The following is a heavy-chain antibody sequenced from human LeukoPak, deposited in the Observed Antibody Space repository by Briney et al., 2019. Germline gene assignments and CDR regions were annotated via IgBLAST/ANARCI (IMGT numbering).Heavy chain of an antibody. CDR1: GYTFTNYA. CDR3: ARVGQYCGGDCFDY. J-gene: IGHJ4*02. CDR2: INAGNGNT. D-gene: IGHD2-21*01. V-gene: IGHV1-3*01. Sequence: ASVKVSCKASGYTFTNYAMHWVRQAPGQRLEWMGWINAGNGNTKYSQKFQGRVTITRDTSASTAYMELSSLRSEDTAVYYCARVGQYCGGDCFDYWGQGTLVTVSS.